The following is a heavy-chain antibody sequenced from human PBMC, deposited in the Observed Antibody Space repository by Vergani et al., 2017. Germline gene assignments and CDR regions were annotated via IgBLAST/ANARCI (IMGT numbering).Heavy chain of an antibody. CDR1: GFNFNEYA. V-gene: IGHV3-23*04. CDR2: ISGSGGST. CDR3: AFGVVIDAFDI. Sequence: QLVESGGGLVQPGRSLRLSCSASGFNFNEYAMHWVRQAPGKGLEWVSAISGSGGSTYYADSVKGRFTISRDNSKNTLYLQMNSLRAEDTAVYYCAFGVVIDAFDIWGQGTMVTVSS. J-gene: IGHJ3*02. D-gene: IGHD3-3*01.